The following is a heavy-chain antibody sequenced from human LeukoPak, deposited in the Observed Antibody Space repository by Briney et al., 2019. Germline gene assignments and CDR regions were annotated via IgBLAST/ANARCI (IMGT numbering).Heavy chain of an antibody. Sequence: PSETLSLTCTGSGGSISTYYWSWIRQPPGKGLEWIGYIYYTGSTNYNPSLKSRVTISVDTSKNQFSLKLSPVTAADTAVYYCARRPHTGYSGDWGPHDYYYGLNVWGHGTTVTVSS. V-gene: IGHV4-59*08. J-gene: IGHJ6*02. CDR3: ARRPHTGYSGDWGPHDYYYGLNV. D-gene: IGHD6-19*01. CDR1: GGSISTYY. CDR2: IYYTGST.